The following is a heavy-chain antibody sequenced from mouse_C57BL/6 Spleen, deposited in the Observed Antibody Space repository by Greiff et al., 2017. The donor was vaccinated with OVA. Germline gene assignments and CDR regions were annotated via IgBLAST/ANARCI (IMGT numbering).Heavy chain of an antibody. J-gene: IGHJ2*01. V-gene: IGHV5-6*01. CDR3: ARHRASITTVVAFDY. Sequence: EVKLMESGGDLVKPGGSLKLSCAASGFTFSSYGMSWVRQTPDKRLEWVATISSGGSYTYYPDSEKGRFTISRDNAKNTLYLQMSSLKSEDTAMYYCARHRASITTVVAFDYWGQGTTLTVSS. CDR2: ISSGGSYT. D-gene: IGHD1-1*01. CDR1: GFTFSSYG.